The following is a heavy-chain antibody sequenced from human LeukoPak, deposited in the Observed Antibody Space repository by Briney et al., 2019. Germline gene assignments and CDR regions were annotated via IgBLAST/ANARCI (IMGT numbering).Heavy chain of an antibody. J-gene: IGHJ4*02. Sequence: GGSLRLSCAASGFTFSNYAMNWVRQAPGKGREWVSIISGSGGGTYYADSVKGRFTISRDNSKSTLYLQMNSLRAEDTAVYYCARVGPPTGFDYWGQGTLVTVSS. CDR3: ARVGPPTGFDY. CDR1: GFTFSNYA. V-gene: IGHV3-23*01. D-gene: IGHD1-14*01. CDR2: ISGSGGGT.